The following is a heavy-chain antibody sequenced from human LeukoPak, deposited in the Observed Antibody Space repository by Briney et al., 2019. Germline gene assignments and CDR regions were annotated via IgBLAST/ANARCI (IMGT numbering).Heavy chain of an antibody. V-gene: IGHV4-59*01. D-gene: IGHD1-26*01. Sequence: PSETLPLTCTVSGGSISSYYWSWIRQPPGKGLEWIGYIYYSGSTNYNPSLKSRVTISVDTSKNQFSLKLSSVTAADTAVYYCARDPWGSGSYTAFDIWGQGTMVTVSS. CDR1: GGSISSYY. J-gene: IGHJ3*02. CDR3: ARDPWGSGSYTAFDI. CDR2: IYYSGST.